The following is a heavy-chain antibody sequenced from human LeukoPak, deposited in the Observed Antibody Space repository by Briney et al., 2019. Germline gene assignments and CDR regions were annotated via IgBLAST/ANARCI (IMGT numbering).Heavy chain of an antibody. CDR1: GFTFSSYW. D-gene: IGHD5-24*01. Sequence: GGSLRLSCAASGFTFSSYWMHWVRQAPGKGLVWVSRINSDGSSTSYADSVKGRFTISRGNAKNTLYLQMNSLRAEDTAVYYCARDRDGYNYNYYYYYMDVWGKGTTVTVSS. J-gene: IGHJ6*03. CDR2: INSDGSST. V-gene: IGHV3-74*01. CDR3: ARDRDGYNYNYYYYYMDV.